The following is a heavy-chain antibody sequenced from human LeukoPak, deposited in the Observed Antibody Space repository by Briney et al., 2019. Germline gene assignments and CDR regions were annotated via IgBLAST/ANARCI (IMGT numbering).Heavy chain of an antibody. Sequence: GASLRLSCAASGFTFSSYAMSWVRQAPGKGLEWVLAISGSGGSTYYADSVKGRLTISRDNSKNTLYLQMNSLRAEDTAVYYCAKVGLYDYVWGSYRSLGVFDYWGQGTLVTVSS. CDR3: AKVGLYDYVWGSYRSLGVFDY. CDR2: ISGSGGST. J-gene: IGHJ4*02. D-gene: IGHD3-16*02. CDR1: GFTFSSYA. V-gene: IGHV3-23*01.